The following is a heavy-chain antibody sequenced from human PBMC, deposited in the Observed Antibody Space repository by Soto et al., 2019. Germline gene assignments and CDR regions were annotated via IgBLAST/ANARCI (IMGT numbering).Heavy chain of an antibody. CDR2: INSDGSST. CDR1: GFTFSSYW. Sequence: PGGSLRLSCAASGFTFSSYWMHWVRQAPGKGLVWVSRINSDGSSTSYADSVKGRFTISRDNAKNTLYLQMNSLRAEDTAVYYCARDLNPSTWGSGSYYRYYYYYGMDVWGQGTTVTVSS. V-gene: IGHV3-74*01. J-gene: IGHJ6*02. CDR3: ARDLNPSTWGSGSYYRYYYYYGMDV. D-gene: IGHD3-10*01.